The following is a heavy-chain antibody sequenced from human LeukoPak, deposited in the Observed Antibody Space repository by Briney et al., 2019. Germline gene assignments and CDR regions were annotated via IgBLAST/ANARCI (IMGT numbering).Heavy chain of an antibody. Sequence: SETLSLTCTVSGGSISSYYWSWIRQPPGKGLEWIGYIYYSGSTNYNPSLKSRVTISVDTSKNQFSPKLSSVTAADTAVYYCSGGRRRTSYYYYGMDVWGQGTTVTVSS. CDR2: IYYSGST. J-gene: IGHJ6*02. D-gene: IGHD2-15*01. CDR1: GGSISSYY. V-gene: IGHV4-59*01. CDR3: SGGRRRTSYYYYGMDV.